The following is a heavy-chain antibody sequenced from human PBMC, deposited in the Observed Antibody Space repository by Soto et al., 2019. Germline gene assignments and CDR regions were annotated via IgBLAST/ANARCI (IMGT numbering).Heavy chain of an antibody. D-gene: IGHD3-22*01. J-gene: IGHJ4*02. V-gene: IGHV4-31*03. CDR1: GGSISSGGYY. Sequence: SETLSLTCTVSGGSISSGGYYWSWILQHPGKGLEWIGYIYYSGSTYYNPSLKSRVTISVDTSKNQFSLKLSSVTAADTAVYYCARATFTMILDYWGQGTLVTVSS. CDR3: ARATFTMILDY. CDR2: IYYSGST.